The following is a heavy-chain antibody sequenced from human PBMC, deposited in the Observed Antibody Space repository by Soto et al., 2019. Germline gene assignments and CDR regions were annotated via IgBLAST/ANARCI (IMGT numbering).Heavy chain of an antibody. Sequence: GGSLRLSCVASGFNFGNFGMHWVRQAPGKGLEWVAVISNDENIKQYADSVRGRIVIARDNSKNALYLQLTSLRAEDTAIYYCARGLRGVLDYWGQGALVTVSS. CDR3: ARGLRGVLDY. J-gene: IGHJ4*02. D-gene: IGHD5-12*01. CDR1: GFNFGNFG. CDR2: ISNDENIK. V-gene: IGHV3-33*01.